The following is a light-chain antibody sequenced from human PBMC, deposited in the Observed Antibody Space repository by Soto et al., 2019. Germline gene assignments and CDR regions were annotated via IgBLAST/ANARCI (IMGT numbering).Light chain of an antibody. CDR2: GTS. Sequence: EIVLTQSPAALSLPPGDSATLSCRASQRVSSNLAWYQQKPGQSPRLLIYGTSTRATGLPARFSGSGSGTEFTLTISSLRSEELAVYYCHKYGKSTRTFGQGKRVEI. J-gene: IGKJ5*01. CDR1: QRVSSN. V-gene: IGKV3-15*01. CDR3: HKYGKSTRT.